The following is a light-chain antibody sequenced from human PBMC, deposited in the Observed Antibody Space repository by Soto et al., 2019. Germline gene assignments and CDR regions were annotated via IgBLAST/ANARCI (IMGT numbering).Light chain of an antibody. J-gene: IGLJ2*01. Sequence: SYELTQPPSVSVAPGQTARIACGGNNIGGRNVHWYQQKPGQAPVLVVYDDSDRPSGIPERISGSKSGNTAALTISRVEAGDEADYYCQVWDGSSDPVVSGGGTKVTVL. CDR1: NIGGRN. V-gene: IGLV3-21*02. CDR2: DDS. CDR3: QVWDGSSDPVV.